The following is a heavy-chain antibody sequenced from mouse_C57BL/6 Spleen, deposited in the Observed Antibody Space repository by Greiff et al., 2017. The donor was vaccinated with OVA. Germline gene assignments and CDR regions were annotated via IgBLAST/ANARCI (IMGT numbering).Heavy chain of an antibody. V-gene: IGHV5-4*01. Sequence: EVKVVESGGGLVKPGGSLKLSCAASGFTFSSYAMSWVRQTPEKRLEWVATISAGGSYTYYPDNVKGRFTISRDNAKNNLYLQMNHLKSEDTAMYYYARDSDSNFDYWGQGTTLTVSS. J-gene: IGHJ2*01. CDR1: GFTFSSYA. CDR2: ISAGGSYT. CDR3: ARDSDSNFDY. D-gene: IGHD2-5*01.